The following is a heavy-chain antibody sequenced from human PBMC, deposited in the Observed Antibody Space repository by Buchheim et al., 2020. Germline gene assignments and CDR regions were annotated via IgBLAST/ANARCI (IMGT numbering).Heavy chain of an antibody. V-gene: IGHV3-30*04. CDR2: ISYDGSNK. D-gene: IGHD3-9*01. CDR3: ARGRRTTTDVLTD. Sequence: QVQLVESGGGVVQPGRSLRLSCAASGFTFSSYAMHWVRQAPGKGLEWVAVISYDGSNKYYADSVKGRFTISRDNSKNTLYLQMNSLRAEDTAVYYCARGRRTTTDVLTDWGQGTL. J-gene: IGHJ4*02. CDR1: GFTFSSYA.